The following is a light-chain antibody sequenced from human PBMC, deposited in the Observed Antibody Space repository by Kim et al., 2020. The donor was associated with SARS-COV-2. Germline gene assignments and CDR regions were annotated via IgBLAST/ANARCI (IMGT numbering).Light chain of an antibody. Sequence: DIVMTQSPLSLPVTPGEPASISCRSSQSLLHSNGYNCLDWYLQKPGQSPQLLIYSVSIRASGVPDRFSDSGSGTDFTLKISRVEAEDVGVYYCMQSLQVPPTFGQGTKVDIK. CDR1: QSLLHSNGYNC. V-gene: IGKV2-28*01. J-gene: IGKJ1*01. CDR3: MQSLQVPPT. CDR2: SVS.